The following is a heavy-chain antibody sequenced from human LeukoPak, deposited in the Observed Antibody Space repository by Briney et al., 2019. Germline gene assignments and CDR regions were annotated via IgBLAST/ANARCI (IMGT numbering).Heavy chain of an antibody. CDR1: AGSFSGYY. V-gene: IGHV4-34*01. D-gene: IGHD2-2*01. J-gene: IGHJ4*02. CDR2: INHSGSP. CDR3: ARGYCSSSSCPDFDY. Sequence: YPSQTLSLTCAVYAGSFSGYYWSWIRQPPGKGLEWIGEINHSGSPNYNPSLKSRVTISVDTSKNQFSLKLSSVTAADTAVYYGARGYCSSSSCPDFDYWGQGTLVTVSS.